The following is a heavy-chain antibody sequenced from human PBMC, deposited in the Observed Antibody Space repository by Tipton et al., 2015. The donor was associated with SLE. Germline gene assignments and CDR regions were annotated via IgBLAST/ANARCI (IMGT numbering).Heavy chain of an antibody. CDR3: ARDSLNWGTYYHGIDV. Sequence: GLVKPSETLSLTCTVSGGSISSFFWSWIRQTPGKGLEWIGHIFYTGSARYNPSLKSRITILVDTSRNQFSLRLGSVTAADTAIYYCARDSLNWGTYYHGIDVWGQGTTVTVSS. CDR1: GGSISSFF. V-gene: IGHV4-59*01. J-gene: IGHJ6*02. CDR2: IFYTGSA. D-gene: IGHD7-27*01.